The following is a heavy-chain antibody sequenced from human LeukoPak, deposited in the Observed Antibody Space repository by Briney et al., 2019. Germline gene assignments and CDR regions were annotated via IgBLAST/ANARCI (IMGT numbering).Heavy chain of an antibody. CDR2: IHTSGST. J-gene: IGHJ3*02. V-gene: IGHV4-4*07. D-gene: IGHD2-15*01. Sequence: SETLSLTCTVSGGSISSYYCSWIRQPAGKGLEWIGRIHTSGSTNYSPSLKSRVTMSVDTSKNQFSLKLSSVTAADTAVYYCASDRIEVDAFDIWGQGTMVTVSS. CDR3: ASDRIEVDAFDI. CDR1: GGSISSYY.